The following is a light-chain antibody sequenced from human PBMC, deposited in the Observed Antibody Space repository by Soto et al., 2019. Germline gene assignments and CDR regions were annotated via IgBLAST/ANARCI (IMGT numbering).Light chain of an antibody. CDR1: SSDIGGYNY. CDR3: SSYTSSSTVI. Sequence: QSALTQPASMSGSPGQSITSSCTGTSSDIGGYNYISWYQQLPGKAPKFIIYDVRNRPSGVSNRFSGSRSGNTASLTISGLQAEDEADYYCSSYTSSSTVIFGGGTQLTVL. CDR2: DVR. J-gene: IGLJ7*01. V-gene: IGLV2-14*01.